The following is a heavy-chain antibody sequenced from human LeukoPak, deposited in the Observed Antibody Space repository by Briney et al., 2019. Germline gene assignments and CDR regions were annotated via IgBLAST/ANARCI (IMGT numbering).Heavy chain of an antibody. V-gene: IGHV3-30-3*01. Sequence: GRSLRLSCAASGFTFRSYAMHWVRQAPGKGLVWVAVISYDGSNKYYADSVKGRFTISRDNSKNTLYLQMNSLRAEDTAVYYCASGKDYDFWSSFDYWGQGTLVTVSS. CDR1: GFTFRSYA. J-gene: IGHJ4*02. D-gene: IGHD3-3*01. CDR3: ASGKDYDFWSSFDY. CDR2: ISYDGSNK.